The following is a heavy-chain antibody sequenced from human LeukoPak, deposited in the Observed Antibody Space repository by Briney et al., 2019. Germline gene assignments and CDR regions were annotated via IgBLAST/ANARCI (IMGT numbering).Heavy chain of an antibody. D-gene: IGHD4-23*01. V-gene: IGHV4-59*01. CDR3: ARDGSVVTPEGYGMDV. CDR2: IYYSGST. Sequence: SKTLSLTCTVSGGSISSYYWSWIRQPPGKGLEWIGYIYYSGSTNYNPSLKSRVTISVDTSKNQFSLKLSSVTAADTAVYYCARDGSVVTPEGYGMDVWGQGTTVTVSS. J-gene: IGHJ6*02. CDR1: GGSISSYY.